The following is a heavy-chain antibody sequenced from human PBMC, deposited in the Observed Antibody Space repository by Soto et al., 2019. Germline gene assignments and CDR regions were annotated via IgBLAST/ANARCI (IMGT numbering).Heavy chain of an antibody. CDR2: IYSGGST. V-gene: IGHV3-53*04. CDR1: GFTVSSNY. J-gene: IGHJ2*01. D-gene: IGHD2-15*01. Sequence: EVQLVESGGGLVQPGGSLRLSCAASGFTVSSNYMSWVRQAPGKGLEWVSVIYSGGSTYYADSVKGRFTISRHNSKNTLYLQMNSLRAEDPAVYYCARDKRVVVAASLFYWYFDLWGRGTLVTVSS. CDR3: ARDKRVVVAASLFYWYFDL.